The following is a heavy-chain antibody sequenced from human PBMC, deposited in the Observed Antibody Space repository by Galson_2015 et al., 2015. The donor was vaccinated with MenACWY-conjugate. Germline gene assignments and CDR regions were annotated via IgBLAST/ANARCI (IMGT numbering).Heavy chain of an antibody. V-gene: IGHV3-7*03. J-gene: IGHJ4*02. CDR1: GFTFSDSW. CDR3: VRDEPDAMGAY. CDR2: IRRDGSEK. Sequence: SLRLSCATSGFTFSDSWMSWVRQAPGKGLEWVGNIRRDGSEKYFVDSVKGRFIISRDNAKNSLYLQMSSLRAEDTAVYYCVRDEPDAMGAYWGQGTRVTVSS. D-gene: IGHD2-2*01.